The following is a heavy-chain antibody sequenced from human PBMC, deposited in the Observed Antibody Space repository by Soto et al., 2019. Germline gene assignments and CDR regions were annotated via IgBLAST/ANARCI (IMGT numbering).Heavy chain of an antibody. CDR3: ARDDTYGMDV. CDR2: ITSSTSYI. J-gene: IGHJ6*02. Sequence: PXGSLRVSCAASGCTFSSYSMNWVRQAPGKGLEWVSSITSSTSYIYYADSVKGRFTISRDNAKNSLYLQMNSLRAEDTAVYYCARDDTYGMDVWGQGPTVTVSS. V-gene: IGHV3-21*01. CDR1: GCTFSSYS.